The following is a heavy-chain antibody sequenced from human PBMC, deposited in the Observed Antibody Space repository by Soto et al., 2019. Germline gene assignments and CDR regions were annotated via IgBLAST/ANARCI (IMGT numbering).Heavy chain of an antibody. CDR3: AKDAVPYNGEWDWFDL. CDR1: GFTFKNYA. D-gene: IGHD3-10*01. CDR2: IGGSGSSA. Sequence: EVQLLESGGGLVQPGGSLRLSCAASGFTFKNYAMSWVRQAPGKGMEWVSSIGGSGSSAYYADSVKGRFTVSRDDSKNSLYLQLSGLRVDDTAIYYCAKDAVPYNGEWDWFDLWGQGTLGTVSS. J-gene: IGHJ5*02. V-gene: IGHV3-23*01.